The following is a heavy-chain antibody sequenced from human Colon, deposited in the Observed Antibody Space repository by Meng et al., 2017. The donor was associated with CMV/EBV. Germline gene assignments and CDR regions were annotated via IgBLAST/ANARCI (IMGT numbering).Heavy chain of an antibody. CDR1: GFSFGIYW. Sequence: GESLKISCAASGFSFGIYWMSWVRQAPGKGLEWVANIKEDGTENNYADSVKGRFTISRDNAKNSLYLEMNSLRAEDTAVYYCAREVVPPRRMDVWGQGTTVTVSS. D-gene: IGHD2-2*01. CDR2: IKEDGTEN. V-gene: IGHV3-7*01. CDR3: AREVVPPRRMDV. J-gene: IGHJ6*02.